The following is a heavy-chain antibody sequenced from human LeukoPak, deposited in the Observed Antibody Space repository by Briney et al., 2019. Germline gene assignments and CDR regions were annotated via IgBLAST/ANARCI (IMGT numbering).Heavy chain of an antibody. CDR2: MNPNSGNT. CDR1: GYTFTSYD. Sequence: ASVKVSCKASGYTFTSYDINWVRQATGQGLEWMGWMNPNSGNTGYAQKFQGRVTMTRNTSISTAYMELSSLRSEDTAVYYCASGYCSSTSCLVGNTLDAFDIWGQGTMVTVSS. J-gene: IGHJ3*02. V-gene: IGHV1-8*01. CDR3: ASGYCSSTSCLVGNTLDAFDI. D-gene: IGHD2-2*01.